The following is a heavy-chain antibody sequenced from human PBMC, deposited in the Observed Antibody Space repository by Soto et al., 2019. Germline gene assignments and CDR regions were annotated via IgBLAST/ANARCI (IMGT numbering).Heavy chain of an antibody. D-gene: IGHD5-12*01. J-gene: IGHJ3*02. V-gene: IGHV3-21*01. CDR3: LRVYSAYEDAFDT. CDR1: GFTFSSYS. CDR2: ISSSSSYI. Sequence: GGSLRLSCAASGFTFSSYSMNWVRQAPGKGLEWVSSISSSSSYIYYADSVKGRFTISRDNAKNSLYLQMNSLRAEDTAVYYCLRVYSAYEDAFDTWAQGSMVPVPS.